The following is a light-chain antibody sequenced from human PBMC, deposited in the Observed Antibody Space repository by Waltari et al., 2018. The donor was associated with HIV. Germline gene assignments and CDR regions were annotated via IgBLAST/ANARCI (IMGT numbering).Light chain of an antibody. V-gene: IGLV3-21*02. Sequence: YVLTQPPSVSVVPGQTATVACIGHKIGTKDVHWYRQRPGQAPEVVVHYDNDRLSEIPVRISGSNSGDMATLRIENVESDDEAVYSCQVWDPNDDWVFGGGTKLTVL. CDR2: YDN. J-gene: IGLJ3*02. CDR1: KIGTKD. CDR3: QVWDPNDDWV.